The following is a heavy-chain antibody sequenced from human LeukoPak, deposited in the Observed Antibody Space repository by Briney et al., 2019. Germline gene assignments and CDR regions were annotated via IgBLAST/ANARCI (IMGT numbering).Heavy chain of an antibody. CDR2: ISYDGSNK. Sequence: GGSLRLSCAASGFTFSSYAMHWVRQAPGTGLEWVAVISYDGSNKSYADSVKGRFTISRDNSKNTLYLQMNSLRAEDTAVYYCAREAYYYDSSGSKDYWGQGTLVTVSS. D-gene: IGHD3-22*01. J-gene: IGHJ4*02. V-gene: IGHV3-30*04. CDR3: AREAYYYDSSGSKDY. CDR1: GFTFSSYA.